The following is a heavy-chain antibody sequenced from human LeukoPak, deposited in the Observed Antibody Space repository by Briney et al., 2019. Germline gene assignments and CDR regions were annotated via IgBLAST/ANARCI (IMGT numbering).Heavy chain of an antibody. CDR3: ARTRGYCSSTSCRNFDY. Sequence: SETLSLTCAAYGGSFSGYYWSWIRQPPGKGLEWIGEINHSGSTNYNPSLKSRVTISVDTSKNQFPLKLSSVTAADTAVYYCARTRGYCSSTSCRNFDYWGQGTLVTVSS. CDR2: INHSGST. J-gene: IGHJ4*02. D-gene: IGHD2-2*01. CDR1: GGSFSGYY. V-gene: IGHV4-34*01.